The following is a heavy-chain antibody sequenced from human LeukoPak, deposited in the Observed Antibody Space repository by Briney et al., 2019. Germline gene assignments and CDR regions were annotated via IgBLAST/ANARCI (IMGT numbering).Heavy chain of an antibody. V-gene: IGHV4-34*01. CDR1: GGSFSGYY. CDR2: INHSGST. Sequence: PSETPSLTCAVYGGSFSGYYWSWIRQPPGKGLVWIGEINHSGSTNYNPSLKSRVTISVDTSKNQFSLKLSSVTAADTAVYYCARGLGYAAVAGQIDYGGQGTLVTVS. D-gene: IGHD6-19*01. J-gene: IGHJ4*02. CDR3: ARGLGYAAVAGQIDY.